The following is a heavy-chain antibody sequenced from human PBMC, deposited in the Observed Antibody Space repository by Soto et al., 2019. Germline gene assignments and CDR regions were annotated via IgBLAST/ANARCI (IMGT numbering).Heavy chain of an antibody. CDR2: ISTYTGNT. D-gene: IGHD3-16*01. CDR3: VRDVLVESRSFGGH. Sequence: QVQLVQSRAEVRKPGASVRVTCQASGYNFDSYGLNWVRQAPGQGPQWMGWISTYTGNTDIAPRFQGRLILTTDTSTSTAYMELRSLRSDDTAVYYCVRDVLVESRSFGGHWGQGTLVTVSS. V-gene: IGHV1-18*04. CDR1: GYNFDSYG. J-gene: IGHJ4*02.